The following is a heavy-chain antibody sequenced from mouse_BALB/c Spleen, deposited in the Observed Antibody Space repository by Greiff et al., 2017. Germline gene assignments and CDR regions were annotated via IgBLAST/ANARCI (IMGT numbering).Heavy chain of an antibody. CDR2: INPSSGYT. J-gene: IGHJ4*01. V-gene: IGHV1-4*02. CDR3: ARRGITTATRAMDY. Sequence: VQLQQSAAELARPGASVKMSCKASGYTFTSYTMHWVKQRPGQGLEWIGYINPSSGYTEYNQKFKDKTTLTADKSSSTAYMQLSSLTSEDSAVYYCARRGITTATRAMDYWGQGTSVTVSS. CDR1: GYTFTSYT. D-gene: IGHD1-2*01.